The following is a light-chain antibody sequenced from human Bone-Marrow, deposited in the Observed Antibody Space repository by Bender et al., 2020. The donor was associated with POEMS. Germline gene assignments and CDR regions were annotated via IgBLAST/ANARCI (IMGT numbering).Light chain of an antibody. CDR2: QDN. V-gene: IGLV3-1*01. Sequence: SFELTQPPSVSVSPGQTASITCSGSKLGDHYASWYQQRPGQSPVMVIHQDNKRPSGIPDRFSGSSSGNTATLTITGTQAVDEADYYCPAWGSSTFVVFGGGTKLTVL. CDR3: PAWGSSTFVV. J-gene: IGLJ2*01. CDR1: KLGDHY.